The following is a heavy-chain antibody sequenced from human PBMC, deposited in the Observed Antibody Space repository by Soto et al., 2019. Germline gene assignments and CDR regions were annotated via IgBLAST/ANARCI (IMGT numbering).Heavy chain of an antibody. CDR2: IKQDGSEV. CDR1: GFSFSTSW. Sequence: SGGSLRLSCAASGFSFSTSWMSWVRQAPGKGLEWVANIKQDGSEVDYVDSVKGRFSISRDNAKNSLYLQMSSLRAEDTAIYYCVISAVSRGLIPAAGDYWGQGTLVTVSS. D-gene: IGHD2-2*01. CDR3: VISAVSRGLIPAAGDY. V-gene: IGHV3-7*03. J-gene: IGHJ4*02.